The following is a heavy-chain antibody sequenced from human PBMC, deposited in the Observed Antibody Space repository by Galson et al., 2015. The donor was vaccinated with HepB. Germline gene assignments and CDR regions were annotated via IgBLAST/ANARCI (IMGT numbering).Heavy chain of an antibody. CDR2: ISYDGSNK. J-gene: IGHJ4*02. CDR1: GFTFSSYG. CDR3: AKDHEQQLTRYYFDY. V-gene: IGHV3-30*18. Sequence: SLRLSCAASGFTFSSYGMHWVRQAPGKGLEWVAVISYDGSNKYYADPVKGRFTISRDNSKNTLYLQMNSLRAEDTAVYYCAKDHEQQLTRYYFDYWGQGTLVTVSS. D-gene: IGHD6-13*01.